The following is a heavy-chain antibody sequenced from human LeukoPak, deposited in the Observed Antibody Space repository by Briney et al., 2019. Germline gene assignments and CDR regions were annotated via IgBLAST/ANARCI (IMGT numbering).Heavy chain of an antibody. CDR3: ARGVFGVAGYFYMDI. V-gene: IGHV1-69*05. CDR1: GGSFSSYT. CDR2: VIPIFGTA. J-gene: IGHJ6*03. Sequence: SVKVSCKASGGSFSSYTISWVRQAPGQGLEWMGGVIPIFGTANYAPKFQGRVTITTDESTTTAYMELNSLRSDDTAVYFCARGVFGVAGYFYMDIWGKGTTVTVSS. D-gene: IGHD3-3*01.